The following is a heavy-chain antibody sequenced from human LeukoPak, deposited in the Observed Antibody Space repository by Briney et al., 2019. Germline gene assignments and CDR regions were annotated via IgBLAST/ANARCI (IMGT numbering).Heavy chain of an antibody. Sequence: SGPTLVNPSEPLSLTFSVSGASISTHSWNWIRQSAGTGLAWIGRIYTSGNSNDNPSLKSRVTMSADTSKNQLSLKLSSVTAADTAVYYCARGGYCSSSSCYPYNMDVWGKGTTVTVSS. J-gene: IGHJ6*03. D-gene: IGHD2-2*03. CDR1: GASISTHS. CDR2: IYTSGNS. V-gene: IGHV4-4*07. CDR3: ARGGYCSSSSCYPYNMDV.